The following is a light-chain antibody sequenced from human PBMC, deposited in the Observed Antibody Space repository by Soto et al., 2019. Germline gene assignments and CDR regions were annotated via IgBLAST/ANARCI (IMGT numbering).Light chain of an antibody. J-gene: IGLJ1*01. CDR1: SSDVGGYNY. CDR2: DVS. Sequence: QSALTQPRSVSGSPGQSVTISRTGASSDVGGYNYVSWYQQHPGKAPKLMIYDVSKRPSGVPDRFSGSKSGNTASLTISGLQTEDEADYYCCSYAGRYTYVFGTGTKVTVL. CDR3: CSYAGRYTYV. V-gene: IGLV2-11*01.